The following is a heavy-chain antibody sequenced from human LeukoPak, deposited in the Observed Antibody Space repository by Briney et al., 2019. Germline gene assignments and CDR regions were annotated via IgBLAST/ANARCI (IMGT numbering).Heavy chain of an antibody. V-gene: IGHV3-23*01. D-gene: IGHD5-12*01. CDR1: GFSISNSA. CDR3: AKGAYDYIEKGYFDY. CDR2: IVASSGST. J-gene: IGHJ4*02. Sequence: GGSLRLSCAASGFSISNSAMSWVRQAPGKGLEWVSLIVASSGSTFYADSVKGRFTISRDSSKNTLYLQMNSLRAEDMAVYYCAKGAYDYIEKGYFDYWGQGTLVTVAS.